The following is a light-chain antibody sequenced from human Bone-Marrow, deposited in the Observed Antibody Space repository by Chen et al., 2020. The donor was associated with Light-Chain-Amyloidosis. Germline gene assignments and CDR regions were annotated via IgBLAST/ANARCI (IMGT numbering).Light chain of an antibody. CDR3: QSADSSGTYEVI. Sequence: SYGLPQPPSLSVSPRQPARITCSGDALPTKYAYWYQQKPGQAPVLVIHRDTERPSGISERFSGSSSGTTATLTISGVQAEDEADYHCQSADSSGTYEVIFGGGTKLTVL. J-gene: IGLJ2*01. V-gene: IGLV3-25*03. CDR2: RDT. CDR1: ALPTKY.